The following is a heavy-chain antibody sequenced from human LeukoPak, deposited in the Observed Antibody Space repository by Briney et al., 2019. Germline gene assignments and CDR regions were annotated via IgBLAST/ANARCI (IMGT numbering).Heavy chain of an antibody. V-gene: IGHV3-7*01. CDR3: ASLDY. CDR1: RFTFSSSW. J-gene: IGHJ4*02. CDR2: IKQDGSEK. Sequence: GGSLRLSCAASRFTFSSSWMNWVRQAPGKGLEGVANIKQDGSEKDYVDSVKGRFTISRDNAKNSLYLQMNTLRAEDTAVYYCASLDYWGQGTLVTVSS.